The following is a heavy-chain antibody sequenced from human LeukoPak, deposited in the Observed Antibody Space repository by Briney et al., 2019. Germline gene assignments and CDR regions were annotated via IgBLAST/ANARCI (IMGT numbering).Heavy chain of an antibody. Sequence: ASVKVCCKASGYTFTNYALHWVRQAPGQSLEWMGWTNGATGNTRFSQEFQGRLTITIDTSASTGYVELSSLRSEDTAVYCCARSPGGNARTWLDYWGQGTLVTVSS. CDR2: TNGATGNT. CDR1: GYTFTNYA. V-gene: IGHV1-3*02. D-gene: IGHD4-23*01. J-gene: IGHJ4*01. CDR3: ARSPGGNARTWLDY.